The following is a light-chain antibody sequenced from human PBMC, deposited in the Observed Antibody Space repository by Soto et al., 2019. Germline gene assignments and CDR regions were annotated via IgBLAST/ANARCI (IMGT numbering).Light chain of an antibody. Sequence: EIVLTQSPGTLSLSPGERATLSCRASQSVSSSYLAWYQQKPGQAPRLLIYGASSRATGIQHRFSGSGSGTDFTLTISRLEPEDFAVYYCQQYGSSPLTFGGGTKVEIK. CDR1: QSVSSSY. J-gene: IGKJ4*01. CDR2: GAS. V-gene: IGKV3-20*01. CDR3: QQYGSSPLT.